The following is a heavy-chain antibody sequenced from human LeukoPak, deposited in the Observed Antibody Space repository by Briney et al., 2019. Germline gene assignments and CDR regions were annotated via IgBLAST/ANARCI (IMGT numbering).Heavy chain of an antibody. CDR3: LGTDDAFDI. CDR2: IYYSGST. CDR1: GGSISSGDYY. J-gene: IGHJ3*02. D-gene: IGHD1-14*01. Sequence: SETLSLTCSVSGGSISSGDYYWSWIRQPPGKGLEWIGYIYYSGSTYYNPSLKSRVTISVDTSKNQFSLKLSSVTAADTAVYYCLGTDDAFDIWGQGTMVTVSS. V-gene: IGHV4-30-4*08.